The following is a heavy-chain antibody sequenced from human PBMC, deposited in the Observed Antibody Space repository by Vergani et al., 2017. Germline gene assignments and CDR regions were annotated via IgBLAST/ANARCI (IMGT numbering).Heavy chain of an antibody. D-gene: IGHD6-13*01. CDR1: GGSISSGGYS. V-gene: IGHV4-30-2*01. Sequence: QLQLQESGSGLVKPSQTLSLTCAVSGGSISSGGYSWSWIRQPPGKGLEWIGEINHSGSTNYNPSLKSRVTISVDTSKNQFSLKLSSVTAADTAVYYCARWPHPGYSSSRGAFDIWGQGTMVTVSS. J-gene: IGHJ3*02. CDR3: ARWPHPGYSSSRGAFDI. CDR2: INHSGST.